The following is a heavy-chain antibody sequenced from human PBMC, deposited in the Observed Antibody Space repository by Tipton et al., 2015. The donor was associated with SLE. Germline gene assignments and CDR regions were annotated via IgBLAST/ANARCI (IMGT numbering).Heavy chain of an antibody. CDR3: ARASAAASSNMDV. Sequence: TLSLTCGVSGYSISSGYYWGWIRQPPGKGLEWIGSIYHGGGTYFSPSLKSRVTISVDTSKNEFSLKLDSVTAADTAVYYCARASAAASSNMDVWGKGTTVTVSS. CDR1: GYSISSGYY. CDR2: IYHGGGT. V-gene: IGHV4-38-2*01. J-gene: IGHJ6*03. D-gene: IGHD6-13*01.